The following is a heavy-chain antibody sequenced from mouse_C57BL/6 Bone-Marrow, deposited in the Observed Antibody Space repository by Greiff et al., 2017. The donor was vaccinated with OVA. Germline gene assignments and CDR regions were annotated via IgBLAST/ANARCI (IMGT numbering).Heavy chain of an antibody. D-gene: IGHD4-1*01. CDR2: ISDGGSYT. J-gene: IGHJ2*01. CDR1: GFTFSSYA. Sequence: EVMLVESGGGLVKPGGSLKLSCAASGFTFSSYAMSWDRQTPEKRLEWVATISDGGSYTYYPDNVKGRFTISRDNAKNNLYLQMSHLKSEDTAMYYCARDGDPLTGTGLDYWGQGTTLTVSS. V-gene: IGHV5-4*01. CDR3: ARDGDPLTGTGLDY.